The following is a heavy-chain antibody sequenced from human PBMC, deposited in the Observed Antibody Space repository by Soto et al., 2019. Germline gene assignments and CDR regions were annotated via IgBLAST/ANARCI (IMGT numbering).Heavy chain of an antibody. CDR1: GDSMSRGDYY. Sequence: QVQLQAAGPGLVKPSQTLSLSCTVSGDSMSRGDYYWSWIRQPPGKGLEWIGFIYHTGRTYYSPSLKGRVDISVDTSKKQFALMLSSVTAADTVVYYCARDPLYDYGDLPHVFDRWGQGTMVTVSS. CDR3: ARDPLYDYGDLPHVFDR. J-gene: IGHJ3*02. V-gene: IGHV4-30-4*01. D-gene: IGHD4-17*01. CDR2: IYHTGRT.